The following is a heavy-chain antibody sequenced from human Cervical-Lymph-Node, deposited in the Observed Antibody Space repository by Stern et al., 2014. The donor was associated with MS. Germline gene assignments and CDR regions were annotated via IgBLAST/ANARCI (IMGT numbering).Heavy chain of an antibody. CDR2: IKEDGSET. Sequence: EVQLLESGGGLVQPGGSLRLSCAASGFTFSSYWMNWVRQAPGKGLEWVANIKEDGSETYYVDSVKGRFTITRENAKNTLYLQMNSLRAEDTAVYYCARGSDSWGQGTLVTVSS. V-gene: IGHV3-7*01. J-gene: IGHJ5*02. D-gene: IGHD2-21*01. CDR3: ARGSDS. CDR1: GFTFSSYW.